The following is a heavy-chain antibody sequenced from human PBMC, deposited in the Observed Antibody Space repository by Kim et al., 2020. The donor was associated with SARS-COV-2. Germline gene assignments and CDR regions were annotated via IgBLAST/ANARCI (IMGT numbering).Heavy chain of an antibody. CDR3: ARDHIAVAGKPPGDY. D-gene: IGHD6-19*01. V-gene: IGHV1-46*01. Sequence: QKFQGRVTVTRDTATSTGYMELSSLRSEDTAVYYCARDHIAVAGKPPGDYWGQGTLVTVSS. J-gene: IGHJ4*02.